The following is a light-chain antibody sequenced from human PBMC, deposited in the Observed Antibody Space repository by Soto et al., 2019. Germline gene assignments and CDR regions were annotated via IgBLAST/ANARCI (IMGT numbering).Light chain of an antibody. CDR1: QTISTS. CDR2: DAS. CDR3: QQSDSTPYT. V-gene: IGKV1-39*01. Sequence: DIQMTQSPSSLSASVGDRVTITCRASQTISTSLNCYQQKPGKAPRLLIDDASSLLSGVPWRFSGSGSGTDLTLTIASLQPEDFATDYCQQSDSTPYTFGQGTKVEI. J-gene: IGKJ2*01.